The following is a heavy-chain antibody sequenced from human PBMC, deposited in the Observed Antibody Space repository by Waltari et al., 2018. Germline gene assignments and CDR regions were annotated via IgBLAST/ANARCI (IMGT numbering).Heavy chain of an antibody. J-gene: IGHJ4*02. CDR3: AKDYEGGATDY. D-gene: IGHD1-26*01. CDR1: GFTFRNYA. CDR2: ISYDESNK. Sequence: QVQLVESGGGVVQPGRSLRLSCAASGFTFRNYAIHWVRQAPGKGLEWVAVISYDESNKFYADSVKGRFTISRDNSKNTVYLQMNSLRAEDTAMYYCAKDYEGGATDYWGQGTLVTVSS. V-gene: IGHV3-30*18.